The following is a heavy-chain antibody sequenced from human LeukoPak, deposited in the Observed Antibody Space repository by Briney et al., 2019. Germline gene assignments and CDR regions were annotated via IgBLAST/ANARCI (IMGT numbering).Heavy chain of an antibody. D-gene: IGHD3-10*01. Sequence: SETLSLTCAVSGYSISSSNWWGWIRQPPGKGLEWIGYIYYSGSTYYNPSLKSRVTMSVDTSKNQFPLKLSSVTAVDTAVYYCARTRVRGVFDPWGQGTLVTVSS. CDR1: GYSISSSNW. CDR3: ARTRVRGVFDP. V-gene: IGHV4-28*01. CDR2: IYYSGST. J-gene: IGHJ5*02.